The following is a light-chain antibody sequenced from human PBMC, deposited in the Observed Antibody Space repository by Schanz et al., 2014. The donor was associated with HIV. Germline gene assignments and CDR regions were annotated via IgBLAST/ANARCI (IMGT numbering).Light chain of an antibody. CDR1: TSNIGRNS. V-gene: IGLV1-44*01. CDR3: SSYAGSGNLGV. Sequence: QSVLTQPPSVSGTPGQRVTISCSGGTSNIGRNSVNWYQQLPGTAPKLLIYGNNQRPSGVPDRFSGSKSGTSASLAISGLHSEDEADYYCSSYAGSGNLGVFGGGTKLTVL. J-gene: IGLJ2*01. CDR2: GNN.